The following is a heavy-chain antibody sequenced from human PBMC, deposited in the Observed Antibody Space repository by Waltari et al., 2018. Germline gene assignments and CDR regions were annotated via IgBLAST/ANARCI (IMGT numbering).Heavy chain of an antibody. CDR3: AKDGDYSLTEYDAFDV. CDR1: GCILSSTG. J-gene: IGHJ3*01. Sequence: VQLLASGGRVVDPCGSLRLPCAASGCILSSTGLHWVRQIPGKGLEWVAFISFNGKKILDADSVRGRFTISRDNSNNIVFLQMNSLRPEDSGVYYCAKDGDYSLTEYDAFDVWGQGTVVTVSP. V-gene: IGHV3-30*02. D-gene: IGHD4-17*01. CDR2: ISFNGKKI.